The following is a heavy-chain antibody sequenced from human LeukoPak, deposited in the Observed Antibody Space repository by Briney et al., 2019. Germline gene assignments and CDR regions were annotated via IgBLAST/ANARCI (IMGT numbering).Heavy chain of an antibody. Sequence: GASVKVSCKVSGYTLTELSMHWVRQAPGKGLEWMGGLDPEDGETIYAQKFQGRVTMTEDTSTDTAYMELSSLRSEDTAVYYCATLLWFGELFGWFDPWGQGTLVTVSP. CDR1: GYTLTELS. CDR2: LDPEDGET. J-gene: IGHJ5*02. V-gene: IGHV1-24*01. CDR3: ATLLWFGELFGWFDP. D-gene: IGHD3-10*01.